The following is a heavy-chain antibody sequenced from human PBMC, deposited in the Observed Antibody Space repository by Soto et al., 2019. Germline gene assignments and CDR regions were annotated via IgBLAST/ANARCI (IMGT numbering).Heavy chain of an antibody. D-gene: IGHD3-16*01. Sequence: SETLSLTCSVSGASMSSFYWSWIRQPPGKGLEWIGNFLHTGVSNYNSSLGSRVTISLDTPKNQVSLRLTSVTLADTARYYCAKGGGGLDPWGQGTQVTVSS. CDR1: GASMSSFY. J-gene: IGHJ5*02. CDR2: FLHTGVS. V-gene: IGHV4-59*01. CDR3: AKGGGGLDP.